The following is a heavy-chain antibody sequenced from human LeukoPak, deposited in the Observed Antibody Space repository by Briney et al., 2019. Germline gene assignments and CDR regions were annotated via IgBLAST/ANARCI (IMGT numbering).Heavy chain of an antibody. CDR2: ISIYNGNT. CDR3: ARSGVGATSGNSDY. Sequence: ASVKVSCTASGYTFTSYVMHWVRQAPGQRLEWMGWISIYNGNTNYAQKLQGRVTVTTDTSTSTAYMELRSLRSDDTAIYYCARSGVGATSGNSDYWGQGTLVTVSS. V-gene: IGHV1-18*01. D-gene: IGHD1-26*01. J-gene: IGHJ4*02. CDR1: GYTFTSYV.